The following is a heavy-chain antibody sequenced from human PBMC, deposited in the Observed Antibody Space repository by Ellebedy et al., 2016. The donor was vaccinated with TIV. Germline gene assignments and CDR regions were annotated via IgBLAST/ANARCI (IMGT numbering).Heavy chain of an antibody. V-gene: IGHV3-21*01. Sequence: GESLKISCAASGFTFSSYSMNWVRQAPGKGLEWVSSISSSSSYIYYADSVKGRFTISRDNAKNSLYLQMNSLRAEDTAVYYCARKRGNYGMDVWGQGTTVTVSS. CDR2: ISSSSSYI. CDR1: GFTFSSYS. J-gene: IGHJ6*02. CDR3: ARKRGNYGMDV.